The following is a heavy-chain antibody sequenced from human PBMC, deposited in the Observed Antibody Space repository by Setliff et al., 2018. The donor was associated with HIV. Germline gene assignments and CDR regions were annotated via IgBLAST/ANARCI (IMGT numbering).Heavy chain of an antibody. D-gene: IGHD3-10*01. Sequence: SVKVSCKASGGTFSSYAISWVRQAPGQGLEWMGGIIPIFGTANYAQKLQGRVTITADESTSTAYMELSSLRSEDTAVYYCARARGNYYGSGKVYYYYYYMDVWGKGTTVTVSS. CDR3: ARARGNYYGSGKVYYYYYYMDV. J-gene: IGHJ6*03. V-gene: IGHV1-69*13. CDR1: GGTFSSYA. CDR2: IIPIFGTA.